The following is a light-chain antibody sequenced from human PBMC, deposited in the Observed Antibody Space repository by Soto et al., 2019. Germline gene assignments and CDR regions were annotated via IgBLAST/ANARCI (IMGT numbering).Light chain of an antibody. V-gene: IGKV4-1*01. Sequence: DIVMTQSPDSLAVSLGERATINCKSSQSVLYSSNNKNYLAWYQQKPGQPPKLLIYWASTRASGVPDRFSGSGSGTDFTLTISSLQAEDVAVYYCQQYDSIPWTFGQGTRVEIK. CDR3: QQYDSIPWT. CDR1: QSVLYSSNNKNY. J-gene: IGKJ1*01. CDR2: WAS.